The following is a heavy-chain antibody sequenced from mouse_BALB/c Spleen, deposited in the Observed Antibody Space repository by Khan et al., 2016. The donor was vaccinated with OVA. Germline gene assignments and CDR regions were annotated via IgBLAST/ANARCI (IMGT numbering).Heavy chain of an antibody. CDR2: IYPYNGGT. D-gene: IGHD2-3*01. V-gene: IGHV1S29*02. J-gene: IGHJ2*01. CDR1: GYTFTDYN. CDR3: ARSRGPGYDECFDY. Sequence: VQLQQSGPELVKPGASVKISCKASGYTFTDYNMHWVKQSHGKSLEWVGYIYPYNGGTGYNQKFKSKATLTVDNSSSTAYMELRSLTSEDSAVYYGARSRGPGYDECFDYWGQGTTLTVSS.